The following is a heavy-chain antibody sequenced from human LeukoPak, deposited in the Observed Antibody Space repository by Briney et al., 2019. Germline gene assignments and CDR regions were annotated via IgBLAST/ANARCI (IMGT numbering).Heavy chain of an antibody. CDR3: ARGRNDNGGMFFDS. D-gene: IGHD4-23*01. V-gene: IGHV4-59*01. Sequence: SETLSLTCPVSGASIRSYYWSWIRQAPGKGLEWVGFISYSGYTSYSPSLKSRVAISVDTSKSQFSLRLTSMTAADTAIYYCARGRNDNGGMFFDSWAQGTLVTVSS. CDR2: ISYSGYT. J-gene: IGHJ4*02. CDR1: GASIRSYY.